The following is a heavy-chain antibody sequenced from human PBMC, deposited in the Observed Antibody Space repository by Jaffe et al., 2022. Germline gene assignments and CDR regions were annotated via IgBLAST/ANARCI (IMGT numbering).Heavy chain of an antibody. J-gene: IGHJ4*02. V-gene: IGHV4-39*01. CDR1: GGSISSSSYY. CDR3: AINADPTVTTSPYLRYY. D-gene: IGHD4-4*01. CDR2: IYYSGST. Sequence: QLQLQESGPGLVKPSETLSLTCTVSGGSISSSSYYWGWIRQPPGKGLEWIGSIYYSGSTYYNPSLKSRVTISVDTSKNQFSLKLSSVTAADTAVYYCAINADPTVTTSPYLRYYWGQGTLVTVSS.